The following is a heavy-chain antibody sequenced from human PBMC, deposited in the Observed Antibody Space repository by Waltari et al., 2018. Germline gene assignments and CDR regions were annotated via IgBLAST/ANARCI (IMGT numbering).Heavy chain of an antibody. CDR2: INPSGGRT. CDR3: ARVKLQDYYYYYGMDV. V-gene: IGHV1-46*03. D-gene: IGHD1-26*01. CDR1: GYTFTSYY. J-gene: IGHJ6*02. Sequence: QVQLVQSGAEVKKPGASVKVSCKASGYTFTSYYMHWVRQAPGQGLEWMGIINPSGGRTSYAQKFQGRVTMTRDTSTSTVYMELSSLRSEETAVYYCARVKLQDYYYYYGMDVWGQGTTVTVSS.